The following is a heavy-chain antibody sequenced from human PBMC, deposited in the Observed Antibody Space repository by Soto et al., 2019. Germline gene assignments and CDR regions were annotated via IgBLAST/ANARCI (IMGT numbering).Heavy chain of an antibody. J-gene: IGHJ4*02. Sequence: APVKVSRQVSGYTLTEFSLHWVRQAPGKGLEWMGGFDPEDGETIYAQKFQGRVTMTEDTSTDTAYMELSSLRSEDTAVYYCATDRWGIGLEFDYWGQGTLVTVSS. CDR2: FDPEDGET. CDR3: ATDRWGIGLEFDY. V-gene: IGHV1-24*01. D-gene: IGHD3-16*01. CDR1: GYTLTEFS.